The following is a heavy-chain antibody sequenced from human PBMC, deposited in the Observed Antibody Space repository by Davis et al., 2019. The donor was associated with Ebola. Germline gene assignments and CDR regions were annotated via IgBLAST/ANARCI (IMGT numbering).Heavy chain of an antibody. J-gene: IGHJ6*02. Sequence: ASVPVSCQASGYTITGYYMLCVRQPPRQGLEWMGWINPNSGGTNYAQKFQGWVTMTRYTSISTAYMELSRLRSDDTAVYYCTTGSALFYYAFCSGPPQGGMDVWGQGTTVTVSS. V-gene: IGHV1-2*04. CDR3: TTGSALFYYAFCSGPPQGGMDV. CDR1: GYTITGYY. D-gene: IGHD3-3*01. CDR2: INPNSGGT.